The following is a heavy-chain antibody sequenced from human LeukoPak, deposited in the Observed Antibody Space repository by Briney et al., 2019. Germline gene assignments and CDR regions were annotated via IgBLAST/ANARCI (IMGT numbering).Heavy chain of an antibody. J-gene: IGHJ5*01. V-gene: IGHV4-59*01. CDR3: AKGRWELPTDS. CDR1: GGSITSDY. CDR2: IYYSGST. Sequence: SETLSLTCTVSGGSITSDYWTWIRQPPGKGLEWIGFIYYSGSTNYSPSLRGRVIISVDPTKNQSSLRLSSVTPADTAFYFCAKGRWELPTDSWGQRILVTVSS. D-gene: IGHD3-10*01.